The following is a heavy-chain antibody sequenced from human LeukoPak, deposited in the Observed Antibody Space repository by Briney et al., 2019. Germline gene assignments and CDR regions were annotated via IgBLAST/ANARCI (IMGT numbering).Heavy chain of an antibody. V-gene: IGHV3-74*01. D-gene: IGHD6-13*01. CDR2: INSDGSST. J-gene: IGHJ6*03. CDR1: GFTFSSYW. Sequence: GGSLRLSCAASGFTFSSYWMHWVRQAPGKGLVWVSRINSDGSSTSYADSVKGRFTISRDNAKNTLYLQMNSLRAEDTAVYYCARVLAAAAMGSVARYYYYYMDVWGKGTTVTVSS. CDR3: ARVLAAAAMGSVARYYYYYMDV.